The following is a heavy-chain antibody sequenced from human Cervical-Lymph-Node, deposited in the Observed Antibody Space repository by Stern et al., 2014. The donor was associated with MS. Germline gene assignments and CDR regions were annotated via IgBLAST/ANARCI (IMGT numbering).Heavy chain of an antibody. CDR3: ASAYSSSHYYFDY. V-gene: IGHV3-33*01. D-gene: IGHD6-13*01. J-gene: IGHJ4*02. Sequence: MQLVESGGGVVQPGRSLRLSCAASGFSFSRYAMHWVRQAPGKGLEWVALIWYDGSNPYYADSVTGRFTISGDNSKNTLYLQMNSLRAEDTAVYYCASAYSSSHYYFDYWGQGTLVTVSS. CDR1: GFSFSRYA. CDR2: IWYDGSNP.